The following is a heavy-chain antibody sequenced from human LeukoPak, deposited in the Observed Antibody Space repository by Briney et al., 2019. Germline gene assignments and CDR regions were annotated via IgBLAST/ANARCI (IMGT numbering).Heavy chain of an antibody. J-gene: IGHJ4*02. V-gene: IGHV3-74*03. CDR3: AREGRVSGYDFDC. D-gene: IGHD5-12*01. Sequence: GGSLRLSCVVSGISLSNYAMTWVRQAPGKGLVWVSRINSDGSSITYADSVKGRFTISRDNAKNTLYLQMNSLRVEDTAVYYCAREGRVSGYDFDCWGQGTLVTVSS. CDR1: GISLSNYA. CDR2: INSDGSSI.